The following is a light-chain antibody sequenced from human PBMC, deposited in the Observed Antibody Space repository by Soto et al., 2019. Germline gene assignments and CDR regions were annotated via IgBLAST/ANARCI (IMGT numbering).Light chain of an antibody. CDR3: SSYTSISTLYV. J-gene: IGLJ1*01. V-gene: IGLV2-14*01. CDR2: EVS. CDR1: NSDVGGYNY. Sequence: QSALTQPASVSGSPGQSITISCTGTNSDVGGYNYVSWYQRHPGKAPELMIYEVSHRPSGVSNRFSGSKSDNTASLTISGLQAEDAADYYCSSYTSISTLYVFGTGTKGTVL.